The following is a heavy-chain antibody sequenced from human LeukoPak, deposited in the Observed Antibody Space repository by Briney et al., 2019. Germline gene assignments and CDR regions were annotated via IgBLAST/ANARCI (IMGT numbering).Heavy chain of an antibody. CDR3: ARDRGIVARPGGDY. CDR2: ISAYNGNT. J-gene: IGHJ4*02. V-gene: IGHV1-18*01. D-gene: IGHD6-6*01. CDR1: GYTFTRYG. Sequence: ASVKVSCKAFGYTFTRYGISGVRQAPGQGPEWMGWISAYNGNTNYAQKLEGRGTMTTGTSTSTAYMELRSLRSDDTAAYYCARDRGIVARPGGDYWGQGTLVTVSS.